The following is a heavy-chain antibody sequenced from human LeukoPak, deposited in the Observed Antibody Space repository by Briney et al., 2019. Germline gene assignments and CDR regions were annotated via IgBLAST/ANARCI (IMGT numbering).Heavy chain of an antibody. CDR1: GGSISSYY. CDR3: ARAPTAYCLSTNCQPYFDY. J-gene: IGHJ4*02. CDR2: IYTGGST. Sequence: PSETLSLTCTVSGGSISSYYWSWIRQPAAKGLEWIGRIYTGGSTNYNPSLKSQVTLSIETPKNQFSLELTSVTAADTAVYYCARAPTAYCLSTNCQPYFDYWGQGILVTVSS. V-gene: IGHV4-4*07. D-gene: IGHD2-2*01.